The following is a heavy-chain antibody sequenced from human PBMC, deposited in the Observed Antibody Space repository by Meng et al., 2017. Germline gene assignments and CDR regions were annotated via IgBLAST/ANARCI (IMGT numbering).Heavy chain of an antibody. J-gene: IGHJ4*02. Sequence: ASVKVSCKASGYTFTSYAMNWVRQAPGQGLEWMGWINTNTGNPTYAQGFTGRFVFSLDTSVSTAYLQISSLKAEDTAVYYCAREGLLRYFDWLLGGPYYFDYWGQGTLVTSPQ. CDR3: AREGLLRYFDWLLGGPYYFDY. CDR1: GYTFTSYA. V-gene: IGHV7-4-1*02. CDR2: INTNTGNP. D-gene: IGHD3-9*01.